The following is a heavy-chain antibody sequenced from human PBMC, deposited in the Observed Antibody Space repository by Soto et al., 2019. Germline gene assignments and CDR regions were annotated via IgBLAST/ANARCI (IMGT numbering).Heavy chain of an antibody. J-gene: IGHJ4*02. D-gene: IGHD2-8*02. Sequence: GESLKISCKGSGYSFTSYWISWVRQMPGKGLERMGSIYPRDSDTSYSPSFQGQVTISADKSISTAYLQWSSLKASDTAMYYCARVRESTAAFDYWGQGTLVTVSS. V-gene: IGHV5-51*01. CDR3: ARVRESTAAFDY. CDR2: IYPRDSDT. CDR1: GYSFTSYW.